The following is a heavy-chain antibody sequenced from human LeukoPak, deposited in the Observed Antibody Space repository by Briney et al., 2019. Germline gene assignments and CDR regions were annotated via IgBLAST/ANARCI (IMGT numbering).Heavy chain of an antibody. CDR1: GFSFSSYA. V-gene: IGHV3-23*01. J-gene: IGHJ4*02. D-gene: IGHD6-13*01. Sequence: GGSLRLSCAASGFSFSSYAMSWVRQAPGKRLEWVSGISGSGGSTYYADSVKGRFTISRDNSKNTLYLQMNSLRADDTAVYYCAKALPSSWYPFDYWGQGTLVTVSS. CDR2: ISGSGGST. CDR3: AKALPSSWYPFDY.